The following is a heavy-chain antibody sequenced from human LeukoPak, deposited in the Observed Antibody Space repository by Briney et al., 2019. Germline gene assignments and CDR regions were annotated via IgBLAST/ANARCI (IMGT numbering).Heavy chain of an antibody. CDR1: GGSISSYY. CDR3: AREIVVVVAATRLDAFDI. J-gene: IGHJ3*02. V-gene: IGHV4-4*07. Sequence: SETLSLTCTVSGGSISSYYWSWLRQPAGKGLEGIGRIYTSGSTNYNPSLERRVIMSVDTSKNQFSLRLSSVTAADTAVYYCAREIVVVVAATRLDAFDIWGQGTMVTGPS. D-gene: IGHD2-15*01. CDR2: IYTSGST.